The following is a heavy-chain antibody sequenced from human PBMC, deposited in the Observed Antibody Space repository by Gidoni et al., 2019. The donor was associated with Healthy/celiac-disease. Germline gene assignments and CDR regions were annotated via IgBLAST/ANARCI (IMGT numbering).Heavy chain of an antibody. J-gene: IGHJ6*02. V-gene: IGHV3-20*01. Sequence: GRFTISRDNAKNSLYLQMNSLRAEDTALYHCARGACSSTSCYHYYYYGMDVWGQGTTVTVSS. D-gene: IGHD2-2*01. CDR3: ARGACSSTSCYHYYYYGMDV.